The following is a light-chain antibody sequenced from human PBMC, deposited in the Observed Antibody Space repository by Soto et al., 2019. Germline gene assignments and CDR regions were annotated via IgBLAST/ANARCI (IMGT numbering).Light chain of an antibody. V-gene: IGLV2-8*01. J-gene: IGLJ1*01. CDR2: EVN. CDR1: SSDVGGDNY. Sequence: QSVLTQPPSASGSPGQSVAISCTGTSSDVGGDNYVSWYQQHPGKAPKLMIYEVNKRPSGVPDRFSGSKSGNTASLTVSGIQAEDEADYYCSSYAGSSNVFGTGTKVTVL. CDR3: SSYAGSSNV.